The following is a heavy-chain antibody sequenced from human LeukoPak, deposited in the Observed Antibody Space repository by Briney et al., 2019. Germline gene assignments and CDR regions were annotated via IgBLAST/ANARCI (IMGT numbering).Heavy chain of an antibody. V-gene: IGHV3-48*03. CDR2: ISSSGSNI. J-gene: IGHJ4*02. Sequence: GGSLRLSCAASGFTFSHYEMKWVRQAPGKGLEWVSYISSSGSNIYYADSVKGRFIISRDNAKNSLYLQMNSLRAEDTAVYYCARGRYCSGGSCRHFDYWGQGTLVTVPS. D-gene: IGHD2-15*01. CDR1: GFTFSHYE. CDR3: ARGRYCSGGSCRHFDY.